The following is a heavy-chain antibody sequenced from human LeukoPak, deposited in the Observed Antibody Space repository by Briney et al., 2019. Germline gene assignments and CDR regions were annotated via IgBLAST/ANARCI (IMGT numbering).Heavy chain of an antibody. D-gene: IGHD2-2*01. V-gene: IGHV1-2*02. CDR2: INPNSGGT. CDR1: GYTFTSYD. J-gene: IGHJ4*02. Sequence: ASVKVSCKASGYTFTSYDINWVRQAPGQGLEWMGWINPNSGGTNYAQKFQGRVTMTRDTSISTAYMELSRLRSDDTAVYYCARDAEPLPEDVPAAHPAVWGQGTLVTVSS. CDR3: ARDAEPLPEDVPAAHPAV.